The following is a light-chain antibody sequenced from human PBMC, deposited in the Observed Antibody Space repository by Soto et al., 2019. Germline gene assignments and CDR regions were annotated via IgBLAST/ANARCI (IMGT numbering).Light chain of an antibody. J-gene: IGKJ1*01. Sequence: DIQMTQSPSSLSASVGDRLTITCRASQSIRSFLNWYHQKPGKAPKLLIYGASNLQSGVPSRFSGSGSGTDFTLTISSLQPEDFATYYCQQSYNSPRTFGQGTKVEIK. CDR2: GAS. V-gene: IGKV1-39*01. CDR3: QQSYNSPRT. CDR1: QSIRSF.